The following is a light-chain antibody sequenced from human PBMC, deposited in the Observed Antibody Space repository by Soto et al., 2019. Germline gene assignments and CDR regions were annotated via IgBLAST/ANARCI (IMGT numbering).Light chain of an antibody. Sequence: EIVLTQSPGTLSLSPGETATLSCRASQSVNNQVAWYQQKPGQAPRLLIYDASNRATGIPARISGSGSGTDFTLTISSLETEDFAVYYCQHRRNWPLTFRGGTKV. CDR1: QSVNNQ. V-gene: IGKV3-11*01. CDR3: QHRRNWPLT. CDR2: DAS. J-gene: IGKJ4*01.